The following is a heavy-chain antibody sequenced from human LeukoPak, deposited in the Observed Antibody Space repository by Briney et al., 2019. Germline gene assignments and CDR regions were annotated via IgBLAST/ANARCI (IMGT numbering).Heavy chain of an antibody. Sequence: SGTLSLTCTVSGGSISSGGYYWSWIRQHPGKGLEWIGYIYYSGSTYYNPSLKSRVTISVDTSKNQFSLKLSSVTAADTAVYYCASGSYRSFDYWGQGTLVTVSS. CDR2: IYYSGST. D-gene: IGHD3-10*01. J-gene: IGHJ4*02. CDR1: GGSISSGGYY. V-gene: IGHV4-31*03. CDR3: ASGSYRSFDY.